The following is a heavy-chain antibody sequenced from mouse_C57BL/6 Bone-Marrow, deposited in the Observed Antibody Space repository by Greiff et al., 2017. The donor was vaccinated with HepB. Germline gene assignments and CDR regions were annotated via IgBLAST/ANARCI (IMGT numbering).Heavy chain of an antibody. V-gene: IGHV1-53*01. D-gene: IGHD1-1*01. CDR3: ARVFYGSSHWYFDV. CDR2: INPSNGGT. J-gene: IGHJ1*03. CDR1: GYTFTSYW. Sequence: QVQLQQPGTELVKPGASVKLSCKASGYTFTSYWMHWVKQRPGQGLEWIGNINPSNGGTNYNEKFKSKATLTVDKSSSTAYMQLSSLTSEDSAVYYCARVFYGSSHWYFDVGGTGTTVTVSS.